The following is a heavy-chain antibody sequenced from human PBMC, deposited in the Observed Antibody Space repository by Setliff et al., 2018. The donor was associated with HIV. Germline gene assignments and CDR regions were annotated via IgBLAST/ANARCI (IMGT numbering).Heavy chain of an antibody. V-gene: IGHV5-51*01. D-gene: IGHD6-13*01. J-gene: IGHJ3*01. Sequence: PGESLTISCKGSGYSFTNSWIGWVRQMPGEGLEWMGIIYPDDSNIRYNPSFQSQVTISADKSITTAYLEIHNLKASDTATYYCARRDGRSMNAFQIWGPGTMVTVSS. CDR2: IYPDDSNI. CDR1: GYSFTNSW. CDR3: ARRDGRSMNAFQI.